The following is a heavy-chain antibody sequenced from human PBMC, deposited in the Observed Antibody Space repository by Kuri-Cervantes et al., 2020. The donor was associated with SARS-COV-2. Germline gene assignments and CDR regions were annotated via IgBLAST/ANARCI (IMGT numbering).Heavy chain of an antibody. J-gene: IGHJ6*03. CDR2: INHSGST. V-gene: IGHV4-34*01. Sequence: SQTLSLTCAVYGGSFNSCYWSWIRQPPGKGLEWIGEINHSGSTNYNPSLKSRVTISVDTSKNQFSLKLSSVTAADTAVYYCARGEVIVVPAAVAYYCYMDVWGKGTTVTVSS. CDR3: ARGEVIVVPAAVAYYCYMDV. D-gene: IGHD2-2*01. CDR1: GGSFNSCY.